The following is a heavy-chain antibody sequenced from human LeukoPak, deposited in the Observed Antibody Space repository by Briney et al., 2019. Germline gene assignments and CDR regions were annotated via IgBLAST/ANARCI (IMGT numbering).Heavy chain of an antibody. J-gene: IGHJ4*02. CDR3: ARENSSSWLYYFDY. V-gene: IGHV3-74*01. Sequence: PGGSLRLSCAASGFTFSSYWMHWVRQAPGKGLVWVSRINSDGSSTSYADSVKGRFTISRDNAKNTLYLQMNSLRAEDTAVYYCARENSSSWLYYFDYWGQGTLVTVSS. D-gene: IGHD6-13*01. CDR1: GFTFSSYW. CDR2: INSDGSST.